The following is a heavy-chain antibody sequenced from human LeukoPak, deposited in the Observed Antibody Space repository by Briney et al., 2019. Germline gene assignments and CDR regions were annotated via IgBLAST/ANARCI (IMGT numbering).Heavy chain of an antibody. CDR2: ISSSSSTI. J-gene: IGHJ4*02. CDR1: GFSFSTYS. CDR3: ASRSDH. V-gene: IGHV3-48*04. Sequence: GGSLRLSCAASGFSFSTYSMNWVRQAPGKGLEWVSYISSSSSTIYYADSVKGRFTISRDNAKNSLYLQMNSLRAEDTAVYYCASRSDHWGQGTLVTVSS.